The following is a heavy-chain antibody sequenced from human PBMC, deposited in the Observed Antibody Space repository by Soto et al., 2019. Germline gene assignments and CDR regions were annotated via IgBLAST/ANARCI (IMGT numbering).Heavy chain of an antibody. CDR2: ISYDGSNK. CDR1: GFTFSSYG. CDR3: AKGYYYDSSGYYYVYYYYGMDV. V-gene: IGHV3-30*18. D-gene: IGHD3-22*01. Sequence: QVQLVESGGGVVQPGRSLRLSCAASGFTFSSYGMHWVRQAPGKGLEWVAVISYDGSNKYYADSVKGRFTISRDNSKNTLYLQMNRLRAEDTAVYYCAKGYYYDSSGYYYVYYYYGMDVWGQGTTVTVSS. J-gene: IGHJ6*02.